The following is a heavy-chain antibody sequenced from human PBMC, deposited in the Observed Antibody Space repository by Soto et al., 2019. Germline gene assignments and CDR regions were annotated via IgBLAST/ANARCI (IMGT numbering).Heavy chain of an antibody. V-gene: IGHV3-30-3*01. CDR2: ISYDGSNK. CDR3: ARETAVADNLAFDI. Sequence: QVQLVESGGGVVQPGRSLRLSCAASGFTFSSYAMHWVRQAPGKGLEWVAVISYDGSNKYYADSVKGRFTISRDNSKNTLYLQMNSLRAEDMAVYYCARETAVADNLAFDIWGQGTMVTVSS. J-gene: IGHJ3*02. D-gene: IGHD6-19*01. CDR1: GFTFSSYA.